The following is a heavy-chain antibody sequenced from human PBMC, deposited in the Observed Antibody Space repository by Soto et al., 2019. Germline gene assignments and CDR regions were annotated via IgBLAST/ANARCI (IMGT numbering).Heavy chain of an antibody. Sequence: GGSLRLSCAASGFTFSSYAMSWVRQAPGKGLEWVSAISGSGGSTYYADSVKGRFTISRDNSKNTLYLQMNSLRAEDTAVYYCAKGSGDMIVVVITTDYWGQGTLVTVSS. V-gene: IGHV3-23*01. CDR2: ISGSGGST. CDR3: AKGSGDMIVVVITTDY. D-gene: IGHD3-22*01. J-gene: IGHJ4*02. CDR1: GFTFSSYA.